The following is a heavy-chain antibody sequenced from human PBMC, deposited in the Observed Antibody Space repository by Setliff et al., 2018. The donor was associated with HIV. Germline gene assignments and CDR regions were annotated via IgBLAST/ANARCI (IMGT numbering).Heavy chain of an antibody. CDR1: GGSINTRNNY. D-gene: IGHD2-8*01. V-gene: IGHV4-39*07. CDR3: AREDPRVSASHFDY. CDR2: MYYSGTT. Sequence: SETLSLTCTVSGGSINTRNNYWGWIRQPPGLGLEWIGSMYYSGTTYHSPTLKSRVSMSMDTSKNQFSLHLSSMTAADTAVYFCAREDPRVSASHFDYWGQGILVTVSS. J-gene: IGHJ4*02.